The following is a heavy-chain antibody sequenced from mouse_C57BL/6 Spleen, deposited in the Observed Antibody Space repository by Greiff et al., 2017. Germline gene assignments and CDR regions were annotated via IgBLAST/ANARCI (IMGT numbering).Heavy chain of an antibody. CDR2: IYPGDGDT. V-gene: IGHV1-82*01. J-gene: IGHJ4*01. Sequence: VQLQQSGPELVKPGASVKISCKASGYAFSSSWMNWVKQRPGRGLEWIGRIYPGDGDTNYNGKFKGKATLTADKSSSTAYMQLSSLTSEDSAVYFCARWDGNSDYYAMDYWGQGTSVTVSS. D-gene: IGHD2-1*01. CDR1: GYAFSSSW. CDR3: ARWDGNSDYYAMDY.